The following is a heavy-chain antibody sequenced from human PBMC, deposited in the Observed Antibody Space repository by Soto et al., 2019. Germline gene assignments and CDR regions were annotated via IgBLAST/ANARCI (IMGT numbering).Heavy chain of an antibody. Sequence: ASVKVSCKASGYTFTSYGISWVRQAPGQGLEWMGWISAYNGSTNYAQKLQGRVTMTTDTSTSTAYMELRSLRSDDTAVYYCAFTHHYYDSSGYYYSVGYFDYWGQGTLVTVSS. D-gene: IGHD3-22*01. CDR3: AFTHHYYDSSGYYYSVGYFDY. CDR2: ISAYNGST. V-gene: IGHV1-18*01. CDR1: GYTFTSYG. J-gene: IGHJ4*02.